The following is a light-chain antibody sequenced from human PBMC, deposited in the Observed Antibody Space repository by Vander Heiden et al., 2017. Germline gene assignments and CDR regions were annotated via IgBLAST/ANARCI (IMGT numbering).Light chain of an antibody. CDR3: QAWDSSTAKV. CDR1: KLVDKY. CDR2: QDT. J-gene: IGLJ2*01. V-gene: IGLV3-1*01. Sequence: SYELTQPPSMYVSPGQPASITCSGAKLVDKYACCNQKKPGQSLVLVIYQDTKRPSGIPERFSGSNSGNTATLTISGTQAMDEADYYCQAWDSSTAKVFGGGTKLTVL.